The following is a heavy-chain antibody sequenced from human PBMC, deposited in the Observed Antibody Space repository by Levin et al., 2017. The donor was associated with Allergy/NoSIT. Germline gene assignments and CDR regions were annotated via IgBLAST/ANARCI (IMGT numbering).Heavy chain of an antibody. CDR1: GFTFNNYG. Sequence: GESLKISCAASGFTFNNYGMHWVRQAPGKGLEWVTVISYDGSNRYYTDSVQGRFTISRDNSKNTVFLQMNSLRVEDTAVYYCAKSVAGTGIYGMDVWGQGTTVTVSS. CDR3: AKSVAGTGIYGMDV. D-gene: IGHD6-19*01. CDR2: ISYDGSNR. J-gene: IGHJ6*02. V-gene: IGHV3-30*18.